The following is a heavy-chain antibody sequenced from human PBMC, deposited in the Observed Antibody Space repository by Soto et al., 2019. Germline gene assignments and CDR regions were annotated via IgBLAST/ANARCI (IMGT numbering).Heavy chain of an antibody. CDR1: GGTFSSYT. Sequence: QVQLVQSGAEVKKPGSSVKVSCKASGGTFSSYTISWVRQAPGQGLEWMGRIIPILGIANYAQKFQGRVTITADKSTSTDYMELSSLRSEDTAVYYCARGILQYNWFDPWGQGTLVNVSS. CDR2: IIPILGIA. CDR3: ARGILQYNWFDP. D-gene: IGHD4-4*01. V-gene: IGHV1-69*02. J-gene: IGHJ5*02.